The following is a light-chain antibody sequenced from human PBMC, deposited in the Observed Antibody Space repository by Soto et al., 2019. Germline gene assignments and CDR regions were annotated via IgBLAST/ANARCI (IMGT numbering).Light chain of an antibody. CDR2: AAS. J-gene: IGKJ1*01. CDR3: QQSHSTPLT. CDR1: QSISYY. V-gene: IGKV1-39*01. Sequence: DIQMDQSPSSLSAYVGDRVTITCRASQSISYYLNWYQQKPGQAPKLLIYAASRLQSGVPSRFSGSGSGTDFTLTISSLQPEDFATYYCQQSHSTPLTFGQGTIVDI.